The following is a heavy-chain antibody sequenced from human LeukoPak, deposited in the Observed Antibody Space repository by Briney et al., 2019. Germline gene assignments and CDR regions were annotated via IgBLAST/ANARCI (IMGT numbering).Heavy chain of an antibody. CDR2: ISSSGSTI. Sequence: GGSLRLSCAASGFTFSDYYMSWIRQAPGKGLEWVSYISSSGSTIYYADSVKGRFTISRDNAKNSLYLQMNSLRAEDTAVYYCAKDLSWNYYGSGSYYKGPGYWGQGTLVTVSS. J-gene: IGHJ4*02. CDR3: AKDLSWNYYGSGSYYKGPGY. CDR1: GFTFSDYY. D-gene: IGHD3-10*01. V-gene: IGHV3-11*04.